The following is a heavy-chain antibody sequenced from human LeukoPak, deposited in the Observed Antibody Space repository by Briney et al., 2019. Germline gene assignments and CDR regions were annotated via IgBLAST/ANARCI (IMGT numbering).Heavy chain of an antibody. CDR3: ARQRAYYGSGSYYSGFDY. D-gene: IGHD3-10*01. CDR2: IYYSGST. J-gene: IGHJ4*02. Sequence: SETLSLTCTVSGDSISSSSYYWAWIRQPPGKGLGWIGSIYYSGSTHYNPSLESRVTMSVDTSQNQLSLKLTSVTAADAAVYYCARQRAYYGSGSYYSGFDYWGQGALITVSS. V-gene: IGHV4-39*01. CDR1: GDSISSSSYY.